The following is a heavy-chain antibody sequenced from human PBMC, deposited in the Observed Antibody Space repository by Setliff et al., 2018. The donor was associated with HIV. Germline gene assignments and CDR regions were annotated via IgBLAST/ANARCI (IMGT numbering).Heavy chain of an antibody. D-gene: IGHD2-15*01. J-gene: IGHJ4*02. V-gene: IGHV4-61*08. Sequence: PSETLSLTCSVSGGVSGGDMGVHDWSWIRQPPGKGLEWIGYIYDNEKTFYNPSLKSRVTITVDTSKNQISLQLTSVTAEDTALYYCARVDCSGGSCYSPDYWGQGTLVTVSS. CDR3: ARVDCSGGSCYSPDY. CDR1: GGVSGGDMGVHD. CDR2: IYDNEKT.